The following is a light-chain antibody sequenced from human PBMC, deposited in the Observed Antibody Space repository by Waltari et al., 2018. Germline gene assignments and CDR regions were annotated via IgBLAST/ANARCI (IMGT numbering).Light chain of an antibody. Sequence: QSALTQPASVSGSPGQSITISCTGSSSDVGFSNYVSWYQQHPGKAPTLIISHVFERPSGFSNRFSGTQSGNTAYLTISGLQADDEAEYYCNSYTGRNSWLFGGGTKLTVL. CDR2: HVF. V-gene: IGLV2-14*03. CDR3: NSYTGRNSWL. CDR1: SSDVGFSNY. J-gene: IGLJ3*02.